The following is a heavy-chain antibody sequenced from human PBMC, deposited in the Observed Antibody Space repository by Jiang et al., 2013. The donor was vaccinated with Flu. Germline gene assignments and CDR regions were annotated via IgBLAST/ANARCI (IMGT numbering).Heavy chain of an antibody. V-gene: IGHV3-74*01. Sequence: SSATYADSVKGRFTISRDNAKSTLYLQMNSLRAEDTAVYYCARGPSQSGVYGLFDYWGQGSLVTVSS. CDR3: ARGPSQSGVYGLFDY. CDR2: SSA. D-gene: IGHD2-8*02. J-gene: IGHJ4*02.